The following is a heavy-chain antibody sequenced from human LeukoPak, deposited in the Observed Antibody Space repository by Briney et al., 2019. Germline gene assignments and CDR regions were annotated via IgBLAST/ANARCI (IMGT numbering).Heavy chain of an antibody. J-gene: IGHJ4*02. CDR3: AKDPYSGSYTLDY. CDR1: GFTFSSYG. CDR2: IWYDGSNK. D-gene: IGHD1-26*01. Sequence: GGSLRLSCAASGFTFSSYGMHWVRQAPGKGLEWVAVIWYDGSNKYYADSVKGRFTISRGNSKNTLYLQMNSLRAEDTAVYYCAKDPYSGSYTLDYWGQGTLVTVSS. V-gene: IGHV3-33*06.